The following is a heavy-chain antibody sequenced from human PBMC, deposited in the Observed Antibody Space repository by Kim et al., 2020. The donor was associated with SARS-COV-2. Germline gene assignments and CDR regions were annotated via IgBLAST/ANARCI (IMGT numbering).Heavy chain of an antibody. J-gene: IGHJ5*01. CDR3: AKEDFAKVTYDS. V-gene: IGHV3-33*06. Sequence: KYYADPVQGRFTISRDNSRKMLHLEMDSLRAEDTALYFCAKEDFAKVTYDSWGQGTRVTVSS. D-gene: IGHD4-4*01. CDR2: K.